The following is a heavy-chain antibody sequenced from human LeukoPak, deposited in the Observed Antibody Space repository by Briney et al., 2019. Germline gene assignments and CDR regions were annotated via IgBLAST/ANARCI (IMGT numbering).Heavy chain of an antibody. V-gene: IGHV2-70*01. CDR3: ASGLSWNFDY. CDR2: IDWSDDK. J-gene: IGHJ4*02. Sequence: SGPALVKPTQTLTLTCTFSGFSLNTHAMCVSWIRQPPGKALEWLAFIDWSDDKYYSASLKTRLTISKDTSKNQVVLTMTNMDPVDTATYYCASGLSWNFDYWGQGTLVTVSS. CDR1: GFSLNTHAMC. D-gene: IGHD2-15*01.